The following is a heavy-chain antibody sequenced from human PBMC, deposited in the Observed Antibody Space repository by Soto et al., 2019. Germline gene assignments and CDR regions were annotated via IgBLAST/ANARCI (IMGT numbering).Heavy chain of an antibody. V-gene: IGHV3-48*03. D-gene: IGHD3-10*01. CDR3: TRAAWFPYLSFY. CDR2: ISSSGSTA. J-gene: IGHJ4*02. Sequence: GESLKISCSASGFTFSLFELHWVLQAPGKGLEWISYISSSGSTAYYASSVECRFTISRDNSNNSFYLQMDSLRAEATALYYCTRAAWFPYLSFYWGQGALVTVSS. CDR1: GFTFSLFE.